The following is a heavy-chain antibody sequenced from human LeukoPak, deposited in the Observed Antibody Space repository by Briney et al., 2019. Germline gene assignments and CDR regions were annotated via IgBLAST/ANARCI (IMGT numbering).Heavy chain of an antibody. Sequence: SETLSLTCAVYGGSFSGYYWSWIRQPPGKGLEWIGEINHSGSTNYNPSLKSRVTISVDTSKNQSSLKLSSVTAADTAVYYCARGGNYYGSGSYRYWGQGTLVTVSS. CDR2: INHSGST. J-gene: IGHJ4*02. CDR3: ARGGNYYGSGSYRY. D-gene: IGHD3-10*01. CDR1: GGSFSGYY. V-gene: IGHV4-34*01.